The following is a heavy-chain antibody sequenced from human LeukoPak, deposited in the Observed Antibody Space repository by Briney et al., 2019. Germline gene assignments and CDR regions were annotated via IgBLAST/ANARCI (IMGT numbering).Heavy chain of an antibody. CDR2: IRYDGSNK. J-gene: IGHJ6*03. CDR1: GFTFSSYW. Sequence: GALRLSCAASGFTFSSYWMHWVRQAPGKGLEWVAFIRYDGSNKYYADSVKGRFTISRDNSKNTLYLQMNSLRAEDTAVYYCAKAAAEYYYYYYMDVWGKGTTVTISS. D-gene: IGHD6-13*01. V-gene: IGHV3-30*02. CDR3: AKAAAEYYYYYYMDV.